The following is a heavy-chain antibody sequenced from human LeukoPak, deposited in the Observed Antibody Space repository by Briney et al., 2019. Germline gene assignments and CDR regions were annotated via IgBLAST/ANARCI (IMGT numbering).Heavy chain of an antibody. Sequence: GGSLRLSCAASGFTFSGSALHWVRQASGKGLEWVGRIRSTANGYATAYAASVKGRFTISRDDSNNTAYLQMDSLKPEDTAVYYCARSMGLGPQMRGGDYWGQGTLVTVSS. CDR3: ARSMGLGPQMRGGDY. CDR2: IRSTANGYAT. CDR1: GFTFSGSA. V-gene: IGHV3-73*01. D-gene: IGHD3-16*01. J-gene: IGHJ4*02.